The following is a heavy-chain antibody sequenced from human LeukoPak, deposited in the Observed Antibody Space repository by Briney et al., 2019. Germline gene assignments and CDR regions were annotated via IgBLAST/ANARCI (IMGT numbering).Heavy chain of an antibody. CDR2: IYYSRLT. Sequence: SETLSLTCTASGGSVDSTKYYWGWIRQTPGRGREWTGSIYYSRLTYYRPSLRSRVTMSVDTAKRHFSLKLSSVTAADTAVYYCARERALVVVISPFDYWGQGTLVTVPS. J-gene: IGHJ4*02. CDR3: ARERALVVVISPFDY. D-gene: IGHD3-22*01. CDR1: GGSVDSTKYY. V-gene: IGHV4-39*02.